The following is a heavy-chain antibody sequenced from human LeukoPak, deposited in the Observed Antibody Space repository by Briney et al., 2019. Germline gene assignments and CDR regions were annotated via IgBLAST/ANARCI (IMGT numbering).Heavy chain of an antibody. J-gene: IGHJ4*02. CDR2: MNPNSGNT. CDR1: GYTFTSYD. Sequence: ASVKVSCKASGYTFTSYDINWVRQATGQGLEWMGWMNPNSGNTGYAQKFQGRVTMTRNTSISTAYMELSSLRSEDTAVYYCARVLVYGDYSWPYYFDYWGQGTLVTVSS. CDR3: ARVLVYGDYSWPYYFDY. D-gene: IGHD4-17*01. V-gene: IGHV1-8*01.